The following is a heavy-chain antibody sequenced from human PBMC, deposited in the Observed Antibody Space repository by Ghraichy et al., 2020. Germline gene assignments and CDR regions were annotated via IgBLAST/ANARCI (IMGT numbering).Heavy chain of an antibody. D-gene: IGHD3-22*01. CDR2: ISAYNGNT. CDR1: GYTFTSYG. J-gene: IGHJ3*02. CDR3: ARESDSSGYYFDAFDI. V-gene: IGHV1-18*01. Sequence: ASVKVSCKASGYTFTSYGISWVRQAPGQGLEWMGWISAYNGNTNYAQKLQGRVTMTTDTSTSTAYMELRSLRSDDTAVYYCARESDSSGYYFDAFDIWGQGTMVTVSS.